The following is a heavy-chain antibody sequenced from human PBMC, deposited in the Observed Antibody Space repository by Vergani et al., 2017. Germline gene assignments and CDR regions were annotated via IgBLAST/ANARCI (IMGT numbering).Heavy chain of an antibody. V-gene: IGHV4-39*01. CDR2: VFYGGRT. J-gene: IGHJ4*02. CDR1: GDSISTSSYA. CDR3: ARHISVGRPSSMTAFDY. Sequence: QMQLQESGPGLVKPSETLSLSCTVSGDSISTSSYAWGWIRQPPGKTLEWIGTVFYGGRTSYNPSLKRRVTVSLDTSKKQISLHLTSVTAADTAVYYCARHISVGRPSSMTAFDYWGQGTLVTVSS. D-gene: IGHD6-6*01.